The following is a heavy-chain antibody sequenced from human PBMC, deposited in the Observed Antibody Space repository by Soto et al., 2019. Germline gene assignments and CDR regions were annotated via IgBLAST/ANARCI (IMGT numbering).Heavy chain of an antibody. V-gene: IGHV3-30-3*01. CDR3: ARDPAPQDNDNSTGYFHFDY. Sequence: QVQLVESGGGVVQPGRSLRLSCAASGFSFSTYAMHWVRQTPGKGLEWVAVISYDGDHTYYTDSVKGRFTISRDNSKNTLYLLMNSLRSEDTAIYYCARDPAPQDNDNSTGYFHFDYWGQGTLVTVSS. CDR2: ISYDGDHT. D-gene: IGHD3-9*01. J-gene: IGHJ4*02. CDR1: GFSFSTYA.